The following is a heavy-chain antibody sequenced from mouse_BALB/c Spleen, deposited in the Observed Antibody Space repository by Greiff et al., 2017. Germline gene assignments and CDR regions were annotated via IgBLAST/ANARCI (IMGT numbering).Heavy chain of an antibody. CDR2: IYPGDGDT. J-gene: IGHJ4*01. CDR1: GYAFSSYW. D-gene: IGHD1-1*01. CDR3: ARGATVAMDY. V-gene: IGHV1-80*01. Sequence: VQLQQSGAELVRPGSSVKISCKASGYAFSSYWMNWVKQRPGQGLEWIGQIYPGDGDTNYNGKFKGKATLTADKSSSTAYMQLSSLTSEDSAVYFCARGATVAMDYWGQGTSVTVSS.